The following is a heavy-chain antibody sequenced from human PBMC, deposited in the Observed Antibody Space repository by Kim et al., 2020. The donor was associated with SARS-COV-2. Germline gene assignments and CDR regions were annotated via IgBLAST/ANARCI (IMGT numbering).Heavy chain of an antibody. V-gene: IGHV3-23*01. D-gene: IGHD1-26*01. Sequence: ADSVKGRFTISRDNSKNTLYLQMHSLRAEDTAVYYCAKSGVGRAYYGMDVWGQGTTVTVSS. CDR3: AKSGVGRAYYGMDV. J-gene: IGHJ6*02.